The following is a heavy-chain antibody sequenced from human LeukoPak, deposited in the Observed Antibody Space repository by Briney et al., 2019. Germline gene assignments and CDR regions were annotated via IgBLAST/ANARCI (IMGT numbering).Heavy chain of an antibody. CDR1: GFTLSSYW. J-gene: IGHJ4*02. CDR2: INSDGSST. V-gene: IGHV3-74*01. D-gene: IGHD5-18*01. Sequence: GGSLRLSCAASGFTLSSYWMHWVRQAPGKGLVWVSRINSDGSSTSYADSVKGRFTISRDNAKNTLYLQMNSLRAEDTAVYYCVVDTAMVPFDYWGQGTLVTVSS. CDR3: VVDTAMVPFDY.